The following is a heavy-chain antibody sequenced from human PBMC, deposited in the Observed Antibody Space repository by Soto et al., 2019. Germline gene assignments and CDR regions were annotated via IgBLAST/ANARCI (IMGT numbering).Heavy chain of an antibody. Sequence: VQLVESGGGLVQPGGSLRLSCAASGFTLTNYWLHWVRQSPGRGLMWVARINSDGSDTLYPNSVRGRFTIYRDNAKHTAYLQMSSLRADDAAVYYCARDGPDALSITDQTMFDLWGQGTLVTVSS. CDR3: ARDGPDALSITDQTMFDL. CDR2: INSDGSDT. D-gene: IGHD2-15*01. J-gene: IGHJ5*02. V-gene: IGHV3-74*03. CDR1: GFTLTNYW.